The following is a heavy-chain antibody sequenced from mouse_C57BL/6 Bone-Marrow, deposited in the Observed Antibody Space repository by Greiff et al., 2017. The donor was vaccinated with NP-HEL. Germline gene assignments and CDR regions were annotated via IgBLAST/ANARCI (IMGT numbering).Heavy chain of an antibody. CDR2: IYPGGGYT. Sequence: QVQLKESGAELVRPGTSVKMSCKASGYTFTNYWIGWAKQRPGHGLEWIGDIYPGGGYTNYTEKFKGKATLTADKSSSTAYMQFSSLTSEDSAIYYCASSLLLAFDYWGQGTTLTVSS. D-gene: IGHD2-10*01. CDR3: ASSLLLAFDY. V-gene: IGHV1-63*01. CDR1: GYTFTNYW. J-gene: IGHJ2*01.